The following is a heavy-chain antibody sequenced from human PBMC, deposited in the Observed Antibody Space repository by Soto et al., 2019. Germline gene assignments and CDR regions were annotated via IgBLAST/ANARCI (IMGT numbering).Heavy chain of an antibody. CDR2: ISAYSSNT. D-gene: IGHD4-4*01. V-gene: IGHV1-18*01. CDR3: AKADSNYAGKFSYYFMDV. Sequence: ASVKVSCKASGYTFRSYGISWVRQAPGQGLEWLGWISAYSSNTHYAQKFQGKVTMTTDTSTSTAYMELRSLRSDDTAMYYCAKADSNYAGKFSYYFMDVWGKGTMVTVSS. J-gene: IGHJ6*03. CDR1: GYTFRSYG.